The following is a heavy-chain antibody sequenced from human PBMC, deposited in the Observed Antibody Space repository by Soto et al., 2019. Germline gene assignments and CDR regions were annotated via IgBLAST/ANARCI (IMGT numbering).Heavy chain of an antibody. CDR2: IYHSGST. J-gene: IGHJ4*02. CDR1: GGSIRSGGYS. Sequence: SETLSLTCAVSGGSIRSGGYSWSWIRQPPGKGLEWIGYIYHSGSTYYNPSLKSRVTISVDRSKNQFSLKLSSVTAADTAVYYCAKDPKAGPPYYFDYWGQGSLVTVSS. CDR3: AKDPKAGPPYYFDY. V-gene: IGHV4-30-2*01. D-gene: IGHD6-13*01.